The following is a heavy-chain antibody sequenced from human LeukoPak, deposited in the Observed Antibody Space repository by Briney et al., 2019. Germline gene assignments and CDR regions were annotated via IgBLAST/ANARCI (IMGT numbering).Heavy chain of an antibody. V-gene: IGHV1-2*06. Sequence: ASVKVSCKASGYTFTGYYLHWVRQAPGQGLEWMGRINPNSGGTNYAQKSQGRGTMTMDTSNSTAYMELSSLISDDTAVYYCAREFSNADYWGQGTLVTVSS. CDR2: INPNSGGT. CDR3: AREFSNADY. CDR1: GYTFTGYY. J-gene: IGHJ4*02.